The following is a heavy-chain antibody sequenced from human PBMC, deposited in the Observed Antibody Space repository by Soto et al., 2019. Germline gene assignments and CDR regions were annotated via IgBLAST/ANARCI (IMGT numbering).Heavy chain of an antibody. Sequence: SETLSLTCTVSGESIATGAFYWSWIRLQSGKGPEWIGSIFYAGDTYYNPSLKSRVEISLDGSQNQFSLNLRSVTAADTAVYYCAREGDYRTWFEPWGPGTLVTVSS. CDR1: GESIATGAFY. CDR2: IFYAGDT. V-gene: IGHV4-31*03. CDR3: AREGDYRTWFEP. J-gene: IGHJ5*02. D-gene: IGHD4-17*01.